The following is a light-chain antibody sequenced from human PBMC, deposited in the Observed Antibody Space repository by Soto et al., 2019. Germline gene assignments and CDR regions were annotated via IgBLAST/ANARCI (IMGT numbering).Light chain of an antibody. J-gene: IGKJ1*01. CDR3: QKYNSWLWT. Sequence: ERVMTQSPATLSVSTGEGCTISFRASQSVSSKLAWYQQKPGQAPRLLIYGASARATGIPARFSGSGSGTDFTLIISSLQSEDSAVYYCQKYNSWLWTCGKGHTGDIK. CDR2: GAS. CDR1: QSVSSK. V-gene: IGKV3-15*01.